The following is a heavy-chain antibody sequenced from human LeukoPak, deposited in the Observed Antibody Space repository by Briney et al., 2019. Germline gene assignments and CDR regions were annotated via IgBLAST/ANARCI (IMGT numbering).Heavy chain of an antibody. CDR1: GGTFSSYA. D-gene: IGHD3-10*01. V-gene: IGHV1-69*13. CDR3: ARAQDTMVRGEWGNWFDP. Sequence: GASVKASCKASGGTFSSYAISWVRQAPGQGLEWMGGIIPIFGTANYAQKFQGRVTITADESTSTAYMELSSLRSEDTAVYYCARAQDTMVRGEWGNWFDPWGQGTLVTVSS. CDR2: IIPIFGTA. J-gene: IGHJ5*02.